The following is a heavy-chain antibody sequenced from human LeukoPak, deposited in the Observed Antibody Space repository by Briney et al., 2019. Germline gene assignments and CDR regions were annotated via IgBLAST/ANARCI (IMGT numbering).Heavy chain of an antibody. V-gene: IGHV4-61*02. D-gene: IGHD6-19*01. CDR2: IYTSGST. CDR3: ARQGYSSDWRPFDY. J-gene: IGHJ4*02. CDR1: GGSISSGSYY. Sequence: PSETLSLTCTVSGGSISSGSYYWSWNRQPAGEGLEWIGCIYTSGSTNYNPSLKSRVTISVDTSKNQFSLKLSSVTAADTAVYYCARQGYSSDWRPFDYWGQGTLVTVSS.